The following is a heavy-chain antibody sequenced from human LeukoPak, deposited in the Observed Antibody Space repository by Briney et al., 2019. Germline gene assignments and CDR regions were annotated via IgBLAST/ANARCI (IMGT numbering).Heavy chain of an antibody. Sequence: PGESLGLSCAASGFTFSGSAMHWVRQASGKGLEWVGRIRSKANSYATAYAASVKGRFTISRDDSKNTAYLQMNSLKTEDTAVYYCTRRGGGSYLFDYWGQGTLVTVSS. CDR2: IRSKANSYAT. J-gene: IGHJ4*02. CDR1: GFTFSGSA. D-gene: IGHD1-26*01. V-gene: IGHV3-73*01. CDR3: TRRGGGSYLFDY.